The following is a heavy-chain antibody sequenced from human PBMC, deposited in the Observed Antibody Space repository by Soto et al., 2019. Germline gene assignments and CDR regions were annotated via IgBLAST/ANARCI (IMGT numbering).Heavy chain of an antibody. CDR2: ISYDGSNK. D-gene: IGHD6-19*01. CDR1: GFTFSSYG. CDR3: AKDWQQWVHYYGMDV. J-gene: IGHJ6*02. V-gene: IGHV3-30*18. Sequence: QVQLVESGGGVVQPGRSLRLSCAASGFTFSSYGMHWVRQAPGKGLEWVAVISYDGSNKYYADSVKGRFTISRDNSKNTLYLQMNSLRAEDTAVYYCAKDWQQWVHYYGMDVWGQGTTVTFSS.